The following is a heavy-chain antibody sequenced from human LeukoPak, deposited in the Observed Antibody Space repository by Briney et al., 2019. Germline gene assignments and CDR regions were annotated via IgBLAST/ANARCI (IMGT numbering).Heavy chain of an antibody. V-gene: IGHV3-33*01. CDR1: GFTLSSYG. CDR2: IWYDGSNK. CDR3: ARDPGSSWDY. D-gene: IGHD6-13*01. J-gene: IGHJ4*02. Sequence: GGSLRLSCAASGFTLSSYGMRWVRQALGKGLEWVAVIWYDGSNKYYADSVKGRFTISRDNSKNTLYLQMNSLRAEDTAVYYCARDPGSSWDYWGQGTLVTVSS.